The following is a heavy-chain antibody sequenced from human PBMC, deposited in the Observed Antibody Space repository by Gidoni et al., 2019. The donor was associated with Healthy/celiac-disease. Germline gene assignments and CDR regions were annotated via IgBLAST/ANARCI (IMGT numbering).Heavy chain of an antibody. Sequence: QVQLLQSGAEVKKPGAAVTVSCTSSGYTFTSYYMHWVRQAPGQGLEWMGIINPIGGSTSYEQKFQGRVTMTRDSSTSTVYMELSSLRSEDTAVYYCARDLRVEGITGTTGDYWGQGNLVTVSS. CDR3: ARDLRVEGITGTTGDY. D-gene: IGHD1-7*01. J-gene: IGHJ4*02. CDR1: GYTFTSYY. CDR2: INPIGGST. V-gene: IGHV1-46*01.